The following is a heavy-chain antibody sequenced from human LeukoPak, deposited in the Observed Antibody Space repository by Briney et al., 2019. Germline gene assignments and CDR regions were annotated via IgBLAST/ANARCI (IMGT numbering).Heavy chain of an antibody. J-gene: IGHJ4*02. CDR1: GYSFSNYW. CDR3: ATRDVDTTMGLDY. CDR2: IYPGDSDT. V-gene: IGHV5-51*01. Sequence: GESLKISCTASGYSFSNYWIGWVRQMPGKGLEWMGIIYPGDSDTRYSPSFQGHVTISADKFISTAYLQWRDLKASDTAMYYCATRDVDTTMGLDYWGQGTLVTVSS. D-gene: IGHD5-18*01.